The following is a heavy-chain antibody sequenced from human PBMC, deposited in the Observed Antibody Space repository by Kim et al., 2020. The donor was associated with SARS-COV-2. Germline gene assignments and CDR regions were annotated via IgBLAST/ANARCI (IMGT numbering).Heavy chain of an antibody. V-gene: IGHV5-51*01. CDR3: ARHKAVRGEDILTALRGTYWADY. CDR1: GYSFTSYW. J-gene: IGHJ4*02. Sequence: GESLKISCKGSGYSFTSYWIGWVRQMPGKGLEWMGIIYPGDSDTRYSPSFQGQVTISADKSISTAYLQWSSLKASDTAMYYCARHKAVRGEDILTALRGTYWADYRGQGTLVTVSS. D-gene: IGHD3-9*01. CDR2: IYPGDSDT.